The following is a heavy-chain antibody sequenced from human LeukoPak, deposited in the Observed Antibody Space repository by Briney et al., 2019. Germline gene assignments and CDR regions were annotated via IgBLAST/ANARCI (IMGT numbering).Heavy chain of an antibody. V-gene: IGHV4-39*01. Sequence: SETLSLTCTVSGGSISDSSYYWGWIRQPPGKGLEWIGSIYYSGSTYYNPSLKSRVTISVDTSKKQFSLKLSSVTAADTAVYYCARQLWFGEFHFDYWGQGTLVTVSS. D-gene: IGHD3-10*01. CDR1: GGSISDSSYY. J-gene: IGHJ4*02. CDR2: IYYSGST. CDR3: ARQLWFGEFHFDY.